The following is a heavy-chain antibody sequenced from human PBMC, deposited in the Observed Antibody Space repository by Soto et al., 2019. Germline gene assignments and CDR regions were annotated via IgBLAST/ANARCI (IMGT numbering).Heavy chain of an antibody. CDR2: IIPIFGTA. D-gene: IGHD2-15*01. J-gene: IGHJ6*02. CDR1: GGTFSSYA. Sequence: SVKVSCKASGGTFSSYAISWVRQAPGQELEWMGGIIPIFGTANYAQKFQGRVTITADESTSTAYMELSSLRSEDTAVYYCARDKGYCSGGSCWGMDVWGQGTTVTVSS. V-gene: IGHV1-69*13. CDR3: ARDKGYCSGGSCWGMDV.